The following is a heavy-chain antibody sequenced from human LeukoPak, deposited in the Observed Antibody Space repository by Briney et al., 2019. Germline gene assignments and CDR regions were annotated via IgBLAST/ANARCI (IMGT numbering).Heavy chain of an antibody. CDR1: GFTFSSYG. CDR2: IRYDGSNK. CDR3: AKDTGYYYYYMDV. Sequence: GGSLRLSCAASGFTFSSYGMHWVRQAPGKGLEWVAFIRYDGSNKYYADSVKGRFTISRDNSKNTLYLQMNSLRVEDTAVYYCAKDTGYYYYYMDVWGKGTTVTVSS. J-gene: IGHJ6*03. V-gene: IGHV3-30*02. D-gene: IGHD1-14*01.